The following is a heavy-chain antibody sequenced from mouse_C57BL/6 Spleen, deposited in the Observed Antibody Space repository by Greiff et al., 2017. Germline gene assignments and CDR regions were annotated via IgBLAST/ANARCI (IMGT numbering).Heavy chain of an antibody. Sequence: QLQESGPELVKPGASVKISCKASGYSFTDYNMNWVKQSNGKSLEWIGVINPNYGTTSYNQKFKGKATLTVDQSSSTAYMQLNSLTSEVSAVYCCALTVVAPASFPYWGQGTLVTVSA. CDR3: ALTVVAPASFPY. D-gene: IGHD1-1*01. V-gene: IGHV1-39*01. J-gene: IGHJ3*01. CDR2: INPNYGTT. CDR1: GYSFTDYN.